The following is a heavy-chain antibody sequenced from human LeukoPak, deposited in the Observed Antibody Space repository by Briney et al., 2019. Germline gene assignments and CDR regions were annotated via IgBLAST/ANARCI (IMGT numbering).Heavy chain of an antibody. CDR2: INPDGSGK. D-gene: IGHD2/OR15-2a*01. CDR3: ARCRFYGYGMDV. CDR1: GFTFSIYW. V-gene: IGHV3-7*02. Sequence: PGGSLRLSCAASGFTFSIYWMTWVRQAPGKGLEWVANINPDGSGKAYVDSVKGRFTISRDDAKNSLHLQMNSLRVEDTAVYYCARCRFYGYGMDVWGQGTTVTVSS. J-gene: IGHJ6*02.